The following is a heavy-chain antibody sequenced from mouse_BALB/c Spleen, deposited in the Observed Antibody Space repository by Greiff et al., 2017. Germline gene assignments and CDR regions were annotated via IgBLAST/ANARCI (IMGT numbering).Heavy chain of an antibody. CDR3: ARFGYDYENYAMDY. CDR2: IDPSDSET. J-gene: IGHJ4*01. D-gene: IGHD2-4*01. Sequence: QVQLQQSGPQLVRPGASVKISCKASGYSFTSYWMHWVKQRPGQGLEWIGMIDPSDSETRLNQKFKDKATLTVDKSSSTAYMQLSSPTSEDSAVYYCARFGYDYENYAMDYGGQGTSVTVSS. CDR1: GYSFTSYW. V-gene: IGHV1S126*01.